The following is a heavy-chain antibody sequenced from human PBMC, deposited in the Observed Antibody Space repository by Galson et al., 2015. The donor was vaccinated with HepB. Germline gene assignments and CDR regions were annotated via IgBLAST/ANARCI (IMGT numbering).Heavy chain of an antibody. V-gene: IGHV3-74*01. Sequence: SLRLSCAASGFTFSNYWMHWVRHAPGKGLVWVSRINSDGTYITYADSVKGRFTISRDNAKNTLYLQMNSPWAKDTALYYCARTRGAAAGIFDYWGQGSLVTVSS. D-gene: IGHD6-13*01. CDR3: ARTRGAAAGIFDY. J-gene: IGHJ4*02. CDR1: GFTFSNYW. CDR2: INSDGTYI.